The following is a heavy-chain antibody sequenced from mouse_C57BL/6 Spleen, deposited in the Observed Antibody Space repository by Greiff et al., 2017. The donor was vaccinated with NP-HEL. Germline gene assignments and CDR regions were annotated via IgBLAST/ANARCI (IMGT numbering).Heavy chain of an antibody. V-gene: IGHV5-6*01. CDR3: ARQTPIHNYYGSSYYAMDY. D-gene: IGHD1-1*01. CDR2: ISSGGSYT. J-gene: IGHJ4*01. CDR1: GFTFSSYG. Sequence: EVNVVESGGDLVKPGGSLKLSCAASGFTFSSYGMSWVRQTPDKRLEWVATISSGGSYTYYPDSVKGRFTISRDNAKNTLDLQMSSLKSEDTAMYYCARQTPIHNYYGSSYYAMDYWGQGTSVTVSS.